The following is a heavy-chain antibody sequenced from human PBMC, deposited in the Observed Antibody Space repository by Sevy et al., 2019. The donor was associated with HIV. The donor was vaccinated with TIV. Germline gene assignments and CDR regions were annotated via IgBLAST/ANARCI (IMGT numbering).Heavy chain of an antibody. CDR3: ASNTYHYDSNTYYPVY. D-gene: IGHD3-22*01. V-gene: IGHV3-7*01. CDR1: GFNLSPYW. Sequence: GGSLRLSCVASGFNLSPYWMTWVRQAPGKGLEWVANIKQDGNEKYYVDSVKGRFTVSRDNAKNALYLQMYSLRVEDMAVYFWASNTYHYDSNTYYPVYWGQGTRVTVSS. J-gene: IGHJ4*02. CDR2: IKQDGNEK.